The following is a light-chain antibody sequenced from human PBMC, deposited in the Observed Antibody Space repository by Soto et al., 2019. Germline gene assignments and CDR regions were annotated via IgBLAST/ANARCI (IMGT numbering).Light chain of an antibody. CDR1: QDISKW. V-gene: IGKV1-5*01. CDR3: QQYNSYTT. CDR2: DAS. Sequence: DIQMTQSPSTLSASVGDRVAITCRASQDISKWLAWYQQKPGKPPKLLIYDASGLDSGVPSRFSGSGYGTDFTLTISSLQPDDFATYYCQQYNSYTTFGQGTKLEIK. J-gene: IGKJ2*01.